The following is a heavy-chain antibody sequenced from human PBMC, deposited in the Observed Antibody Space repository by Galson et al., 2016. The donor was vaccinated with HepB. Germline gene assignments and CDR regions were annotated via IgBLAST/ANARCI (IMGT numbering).Heavy chain of an antibody. Sequence: ETLSLTCTVSGDSIKNSEDYWAWIRQPPGKGLEWIGSIFNSGKAYYNPSPLSPVTMSVATSRNQFSLRMEAVTAADTAVYFCATMPGYASGWYGYDKWFDPWGQGAQVSVSS. CDR2: IFNSGKA. CDR3: ATMPGYASGWYGYDKWFDP. J-gene: IGHJ5*02. D-gene: IGHD6-19*01. V-gene: IGHV4-39*01. CDR1: GDSIKNSEDY.